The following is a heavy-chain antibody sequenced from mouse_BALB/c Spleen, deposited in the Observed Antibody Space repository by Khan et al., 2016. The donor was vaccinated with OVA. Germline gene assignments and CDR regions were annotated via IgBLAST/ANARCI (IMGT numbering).Heavy chain of an antibody. CDR1: GFSLTGYG. J-gene: IGHJ3*01. Sequence: VQLQESGPGLVAPSQSLSITCTVSGFSLTGYGVNWVRQPPGKGLEWLGMICGDGSTDYNPALKSRLSISKDNSKRQVYLKMNSLQTEDTGRYYCARELRRGGFAYWGQGTLVTVSA. D-gene: IGHD1-2*01. CDR3: ARELRRGGFAY. CDR2: ICGDGST. V-gene: IGHV2-6-7*01.